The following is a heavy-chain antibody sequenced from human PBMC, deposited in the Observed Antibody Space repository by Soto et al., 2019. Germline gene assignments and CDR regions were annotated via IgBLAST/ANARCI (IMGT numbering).Heavy chain of an antibody. J-gene: IGHJ4*02. CDR3: ARTAPMDAGDKYYYDF. V-gene: IGHV1-69*01. CDR1: AGTFSTFG. D-gene: IGHD3-16*01. CDR2: ISPFFGTA. Sequence: QVQLVQSGAEVKKTGSSVKVSCKTSAGTFSTFGISWVRQAPGQGLEWMGGISPFFGTAEYSQKFEERITITADESTNTVYMDLRSLTSEDTAIYYCARTAPMDAGDKYYYDFWGQGALVNVSS.